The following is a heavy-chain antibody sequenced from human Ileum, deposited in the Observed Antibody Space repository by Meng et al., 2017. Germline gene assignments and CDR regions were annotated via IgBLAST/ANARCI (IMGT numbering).Heavy chain of an antibody. Sequence: QVQLQKWGAELWKPSATLSPTCAVYGVTFSGYYCSWIRQPPGKGLEWIGEINHNGTTKYNPSLQSRDTMSADTSKKQFSLKLTSLTAADTAVYYCSMWVSPLNIDTWGQGTLVTVSS. J-gene: IGHJ5*01. CDR3: SMWVSPLNIDT. V-gene: IGHV4-34*08. CDR2: INHNGTT. CDR1: GVTFSGYY. D-gene: IGHD1-26*01.